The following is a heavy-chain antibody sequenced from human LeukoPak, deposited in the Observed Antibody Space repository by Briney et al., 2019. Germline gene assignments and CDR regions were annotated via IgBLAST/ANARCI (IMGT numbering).Heavy chain of an antibody. J-gene: IGHJ6*02. V-gene: IGHV4-59*08. CDR2: IYYSGST. D-gene: IGHD2-21*02. CDR3: ARHRVVTAAIVYGMDV. Sequence: SETLSLTCTVSGGSISSYYWSWIRQPPGKGLEWIGYIYYSGSTNYNPSLKSRVTMSVDTSKNQFSLKLSSVTAADTAVYYCARHRVVTAAIVYGMDVWGQGTTVTVSS. CDR1: GGSISSYY.